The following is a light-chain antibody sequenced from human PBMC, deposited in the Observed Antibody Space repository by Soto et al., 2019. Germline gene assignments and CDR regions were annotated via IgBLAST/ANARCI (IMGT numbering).Light chain of an antibody. J-gene: IGKJ1*01. CDR1: QSVNKW. Sequence: EIHMTQSPSTLYASFGDRVTITSRASQSVNKWLAWFQQKPGKVPKLLIFDASTLQTGVPSRFGGGGSGTEFTLTISGLQPDDFATYYCQQYNSYSPWTFGPGTKVDI. CDR2: DAS. V-gene: IGKV1-5*01. CDR3: QQYNSYSPWT.